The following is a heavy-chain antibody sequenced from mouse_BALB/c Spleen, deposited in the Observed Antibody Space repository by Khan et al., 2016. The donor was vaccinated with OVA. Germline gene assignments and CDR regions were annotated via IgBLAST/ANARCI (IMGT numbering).Heavy chain of an antibody. CDR3: GRGNCGSGTLAY. D-gene: IGHD1-1*01. V-gene: IGHV9-3*02. CDR1: GYTFTNYG. CDR2: INTNTGEP. Sequence: QIQLVQSGPELKKPGETVKISCKASGYTFTNYGMSWVKQAPGKGLKWMGWINTNTGEPTYTEEFKGRFAFSLETSASTAYLQINNLKNEDTATHFCGRGNCGSGTLAYWGQGTLVTVSA. J-gene: IGHJ3*01.